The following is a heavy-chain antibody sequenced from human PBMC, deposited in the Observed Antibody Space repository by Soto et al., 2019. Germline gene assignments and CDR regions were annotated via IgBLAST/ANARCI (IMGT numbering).Heavy chain of an antibody. CDR3: TVLMVYAPPDWFDP. CDR2: IRSKANSYAT. Sequence: EVQLVESGGGLVQPGGSLKLSCAASGFTFSGSAMHWVRQASGKGLEWVGRIRSKANSYATAYAASVKGRFTISRDDSKNTAYLQMNSLKTEDTAGYYCTVLMVYAPPDWFDPWGQGTLVTVSS. CDR1: GFTFSGSA. V-gene: IGHV3-73*01. J-gene: IGHJ5*02. D-gene: IGHD2-8*01.